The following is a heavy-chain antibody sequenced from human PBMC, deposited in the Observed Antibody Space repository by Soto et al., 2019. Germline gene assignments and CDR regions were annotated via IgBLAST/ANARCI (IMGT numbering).Heavy chain of an antibody. D-gene: IGHD3-10*01. CDR3: ASRLLHEMGPGLLTKGVFDT. CDR2: INNSGST. V-gene: IGHV4-34*01. Sequence: LSETLSLSCAFYGWAFSGYYWKWIRQAPGKGLDWIGEINNSGSTNYNPSLESRVTISADTSKNQFSLKLSYVTAXDTAVYYCASRLLHEMGPGLLTKGVFDTSAQAPLLTV. J-gene: IGHJ5*02. CDR1: GWAFSGYY.